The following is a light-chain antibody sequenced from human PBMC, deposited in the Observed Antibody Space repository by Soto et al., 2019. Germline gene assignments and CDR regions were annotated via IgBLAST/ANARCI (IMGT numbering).Light chain of an antibody. J-gene: IGKJ3*01. CDR2: GAS. Sequence: EIVLTQSPGTLSLSPGERATLSCRASQSVSSSYLAWYQQKPGQAPRLLIYGASSRATGIPDRFSGSGSGTDFTITISRLEPEAFAVYYCKQYGSSPLTFGPGTKVDIK. V-gene: IGKV3-20*01. CDR3: KQYGSSPLT. CDR1: QSVSSSY.